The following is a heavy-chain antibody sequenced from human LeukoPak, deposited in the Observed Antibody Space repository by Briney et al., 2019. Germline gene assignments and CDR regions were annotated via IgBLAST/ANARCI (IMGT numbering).Heavy chain of an antibody. CDR3: ARDARRYSGYDNFDY. J-gene: IGHJ4*02. CDR2: ISSSGSTI. V-gene: IGHV3-11*01. Sequence: TTGGSLRLSCAASGFTFSDYYMSWIRQAPGKRLEWVSYISSSGSTIYYADSVKGRFTISRDNAKNSLYLQMNSLRAEDTAVYYCARDARRYSGYDNFDYWGQGTLATVSS. D-gene: IGHD5-12*01. CDR1: GFTFSDYY.